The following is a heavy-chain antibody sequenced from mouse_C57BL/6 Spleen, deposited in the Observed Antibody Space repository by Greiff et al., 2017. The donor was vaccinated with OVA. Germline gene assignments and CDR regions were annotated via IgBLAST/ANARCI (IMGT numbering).Heavy chain of an antibody. CDR3: TRRKCITTVVSYYYAMDY. CDR2: IDPETGGT. J-gene: IGHJ4*01. Sequence: QVQLQQSGAELVRPGASVTLSCKASGYTFTDYEMHWVKQTPVHGLEWIGAIDPETGGTAYNQKFKGKAILTADKSSSTAYMELRSLTSEDSAVYYCTRRKCITTVVSYYYAMDYWGQGTSVTVSS. D-gene: IGHD1-1*01. V-gene: IGHV1-15*01. CDR1: GYTFTDYE.